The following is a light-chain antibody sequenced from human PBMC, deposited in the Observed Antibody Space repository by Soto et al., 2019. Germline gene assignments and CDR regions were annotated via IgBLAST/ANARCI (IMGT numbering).Light chain of an antibody. Sequence: QAVVTQPPSASGTPGQRVTISCSGSSSNIGSHPVNWYQQLPGTAPKLLIYTNNHRPSGVPDRYSGSKSGTSASLAISGLQSDDEADYYCAAWDDSLNGYVFGTGTKLTVL. CDR3: AAWDDSLNGYV. V-gene: IGLV1-44*01. CDR1: SSNIGSHP. J-gene: IGLJ1*01. CDR2: TNN.